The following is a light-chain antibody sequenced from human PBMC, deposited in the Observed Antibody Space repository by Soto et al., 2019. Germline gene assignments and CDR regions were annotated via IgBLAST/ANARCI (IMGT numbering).Light chain of an antibody. CDR3: HQRQYWPPIT. CDR2: GAS. Sequence: EVVMTQSPATLSVSPGERATLSCRASESVSRNLAWYQQKPGQAPRLLIYGASTRATGIPARFSGSGSGTDFTLTISSLEPEDFAVYYCHQRQYWPPITFGQGTRLEIK. J-gene: IGKJ5*01. CDR1: ESVSRN. V-gene: IGKV3D-15*01.